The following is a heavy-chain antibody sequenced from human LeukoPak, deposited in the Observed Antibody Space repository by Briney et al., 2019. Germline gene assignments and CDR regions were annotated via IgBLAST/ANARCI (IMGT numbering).Heavy chain of an antibody. Sequence: SETLSLTCTVSDASISTNNYWGWIRQPPGKGLEWIGEINHSGSTNYNPSLKSRVTISVDTSKNQFSLKLSSVTAADTAVYYCARVRVYYYYMDVWGKGTTVTVSS. J-gene: IGHJ6*03. CDR1: DASISTNNY. CDR2: INHSGST. D-gene: IGHD3-10*01. V-gene: IGHV4-34*01. CDR3: ARVRVYYYYMDV.